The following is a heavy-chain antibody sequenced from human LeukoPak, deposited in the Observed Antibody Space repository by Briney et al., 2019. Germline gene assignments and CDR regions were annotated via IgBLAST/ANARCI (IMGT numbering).Heavy chain of an antibody. J-gene: IGHJ4*02. V-gene: IGHV3-23*01. Sequence: PGGSLRLSCAASGFTFSSYSMNWVRQTPGKGLEWVSAISGSGGSTYYADSVKGRFTISRDNSKNTLYLQMNSLRAEDTAVYYCAKAPIKYYYDSSGYYVYWGQGTLVTVSS. CDR2: ISGSGGST. CDR1: GFTFSSYS. CDR3: AKAPIKYYYDSSGYYVY. D-gene: IGHD3-22*01.